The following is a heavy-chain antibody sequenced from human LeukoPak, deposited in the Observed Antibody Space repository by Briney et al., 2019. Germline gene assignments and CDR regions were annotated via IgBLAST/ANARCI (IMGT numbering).Heavy chain of an antibody. CDR2: LGTNGDT. Sequence: GGSLRLSCVASDFSFSNYDMYWVRQAAGRGLEWVSALGTNGDTYYLGSVRGRFTISRENGKNSLYLQMNSLRAEDTAVYYCARDSITIFGVINYWGQGTLVTVSS. D-gene: IGHD3-3*01. J-gene: IGHJ4*02. CDR3: ARDSITIFGVINY. CDR1: DFSFSNYD. V-gene: IGHV3-13*01.